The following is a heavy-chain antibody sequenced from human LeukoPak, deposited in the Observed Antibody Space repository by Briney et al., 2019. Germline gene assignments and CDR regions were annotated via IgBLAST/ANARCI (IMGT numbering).Heavy chain of an antibody. CDR1: GASISSYY. J-gene: IGHJ4*02. D-gene: IGHD1-26*01. V-gene: IGHV3-15*01. CDR2: IKSKTDGGTT. CDR3: QGGRF. Sequence: PSETLSLTCTVSGASISSYYWSWVRQAPGKGLEWVGRIKSKTDGGTTDYAAPVKGRFSISRDDSKNTLYLQMNSLKSEDTAVYYCQGGRFWGQGTLVTVSS.